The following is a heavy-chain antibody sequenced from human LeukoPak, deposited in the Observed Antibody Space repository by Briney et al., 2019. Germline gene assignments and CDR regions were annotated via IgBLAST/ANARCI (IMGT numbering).Heavy chain of an antibody. V-gene: IGHV3-7*01. CDR3: ARDIAAAGLFFDY. J-gene: IGHJ4*02. CDR2: MKYDGSEK. D-gene: IGHD6-13*01. CDR1: GFTFSSYW. Sequence: PGGSLRLSCAASGFTFSSYWMSWVRQAPGKGLEWVANMKYDGSEKDYVDSVKGRSTISRDNAKNSLYLQMNSLRAEDTAVCYCARDIAAAGLFFDYWGQGTLVTVSS.